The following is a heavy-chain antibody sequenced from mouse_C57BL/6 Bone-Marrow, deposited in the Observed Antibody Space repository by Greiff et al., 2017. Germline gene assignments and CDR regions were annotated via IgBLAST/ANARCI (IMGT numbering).Heavy chain of an antibody. CDR2: IYPRSGNT. V-gene: IGHV1-81*01. CDR1: GYTFTSYG. J-gene: IGHJ1*03. D-gene: IGHD2-2*01. CDR3: AGLRRFYWYFDV. Sequence: VQRVESGAELARPGASVKLSCKASGYTFTSYGISWVKQRPGQGLEWIGEIYPRSGNTYYNEKFKGKATLTADKSSSTAYMELRSLTSEDSAVYFCAGLRRFYWYFDVWGTGTTVTVSS.